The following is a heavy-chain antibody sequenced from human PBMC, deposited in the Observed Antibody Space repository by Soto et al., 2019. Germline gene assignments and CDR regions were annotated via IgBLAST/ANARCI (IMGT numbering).Heavy chain of an antibody. CDR1: GFTFSSYG. J-gene: IGHJ5*02. CDR3: AKTLPTVTKFPTYNWFDP. CDR2: ISYDGSNK. Sequence: QVQLVESGGGVVQPGRSLRLSCAASGFTFSSYGMHWVRQAPGKGLEWVAVISYDGSNKYYADSVKGRFTISRDNSKNKLYLQMNSLRAEDTAVYYCAKTLPTVTKFPTYNWFDPWGQGTLVTVSS. V-gene: IGHV3-30*18. D-gene: IGHD4-17*01.